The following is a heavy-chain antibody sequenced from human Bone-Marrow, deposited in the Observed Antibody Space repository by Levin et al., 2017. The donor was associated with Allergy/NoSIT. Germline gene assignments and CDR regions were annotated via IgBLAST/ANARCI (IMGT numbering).Heavy chain of an antibody. V-gene: IGHV7-4-1*01. CDR3: ARAVAGTKKTIDAFDI. Sequence: ASVKVSCKASGYTFTSYAMNWVRQAPGQGLEWMGWINTNTGNPTYAQGLTGRFVFSLDTSVSTAYLQICSLKAEDTAVYYCARAVAGTKKTIDAFDIWGQGTMVTVSS. CDR1: GYTFTSYA. J-gene: IGHJ3*02. D-gene: IGHD6-19*01. CDR2: INTNTGNP.